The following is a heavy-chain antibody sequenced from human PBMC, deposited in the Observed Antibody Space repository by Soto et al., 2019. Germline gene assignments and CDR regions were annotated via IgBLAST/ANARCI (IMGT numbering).Heavy chain of an antibody. Sequence: QEQLLQSGAEVRRPGASVTVSCKASGYNFINFDISWVRQAAGQGLEWMGWMRPRTGMTKTTYLQDFQHRLSMTWDTSVTPAYLEVRALTSDDTAVYFCARGGTAGYDFWSNPRGDWLASWGQGTLVTVSS. V-gene: IGHV1-8*01. CDR3: ARGGTAGYDFWSNPRGDWLAS. J-gene: IGHJ5*01. CDR1: GYNFINFD. CDR2: MRPRTGMTKT. D-gene: IGHD3-3*01.